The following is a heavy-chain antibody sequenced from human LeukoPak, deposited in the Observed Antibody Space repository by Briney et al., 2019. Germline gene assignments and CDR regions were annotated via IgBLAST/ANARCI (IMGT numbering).Heavy chain of an antibody. V-gene: IGHV1-3*01. D-gene: IGHD3-9*01. Sequence: GASVKVSCKASGYTFTSYAMHWVRQAPGQRLEWMGWINAGNGNTKYSQKFQGRVTITRDTSASTAYMELSSLRSEDTAVYYCAREEQGTLTGYYGFDYWGQGTLVTVSS. CDR1: GYTFTSYA. CDR2: INAGNGNT. J-gene: IGHJ4*02. CDR3: AREEQGTLTGYYGFDY.